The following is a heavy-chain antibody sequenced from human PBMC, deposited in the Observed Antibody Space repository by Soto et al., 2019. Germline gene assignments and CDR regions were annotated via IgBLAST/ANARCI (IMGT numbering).Heavy chain of an antibody. V-gene: IGHV3-53*01. Sequence: PGGSLILSCAASGFTVSNNYMRWVREAPRKVLEWVSVIYSGDSTHYADTVKGRFTISRDKSKNTLYLQMNNLRAEDTAVYYCASGRTLYFINGVCYPTAGSDPSYFDYRGRGNLVTLSS. J-gene: IGHJ4*02. CDR3: ASGRTLYFINGVCYPTAGSDPSYFDY. CDR2: IYSGDST. D-gene: IGHD2-8*01. CDR1: GFTVSNNY.